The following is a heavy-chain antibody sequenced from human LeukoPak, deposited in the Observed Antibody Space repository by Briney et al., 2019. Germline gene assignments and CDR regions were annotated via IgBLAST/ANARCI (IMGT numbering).Heavy chain of an antibody. D-gene: IGHD5-12*01. CDR2: IYYSGST. CDR3: ARGVVSSYGPRLHFDY. CDR1: GGSISSGDYY. Sequence: PSETLSLTCTVSGGSISSGDYYWSWIRQPPGKGLEWIGYIYYSGSTYYSPSLKSRVTISVDASKNQFSLKLSSVTAADTAVYYCARGVVSSYGPRLHFDYWGQGTLVTVSS. V-gene: IGHV4-30-4*08. J-gene: IGHJ4*02.